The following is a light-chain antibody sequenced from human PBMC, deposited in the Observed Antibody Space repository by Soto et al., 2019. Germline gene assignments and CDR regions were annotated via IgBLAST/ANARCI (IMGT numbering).Light chain of an antibody. Sequence: ELVMTQSPGTLSVSPGERATLSCRASQSVSSNLAWYQQKPGQAPRLLIYGASTRATGIPARFSGSGSGTEFTLTISSLPSAEFAVYYCQQYNNWSQWTFGQGTKVEIK. CDR1: QSVSSN. CDR2: GAS. V-gene: IGKV3-15*01. J-gene: IGKJ1*01. CDR3: QQYNNWSQWT.